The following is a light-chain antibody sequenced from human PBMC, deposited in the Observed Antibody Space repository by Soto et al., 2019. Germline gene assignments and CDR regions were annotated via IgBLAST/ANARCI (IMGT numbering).Light chain of an antibody. Sequence: SFSHGKRGTLSCMASESVTTYLAWYQQKPGQAPRLLVYDVSNRATGIPARFSGGGSGTDFTLTISNLEPEDFAVYYCQQRSDWPWTFGQGTKVDI. CDR1: ESVTTY. CDR2: DVS. V-gene: IGKV3-11*01. J-gene: IGKJ1*01. CDR3: QQRSDWPWT.